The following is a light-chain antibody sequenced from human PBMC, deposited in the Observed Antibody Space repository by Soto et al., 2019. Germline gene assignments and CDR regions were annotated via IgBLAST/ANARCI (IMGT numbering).Light chain of an antibody. CDR1: SSNIGTNS. J-gene: IGLJ3*02. CDR3: AAWDDSLNAVM. V-gene: IGLV1-44*01. Sequence: QSVLTQPPSASGTPGQRVTIPCSGSSSNIGTNSVNWYQQFPGTAPKLVICTNNQRPSGVPDRFSGSKSGTSASLAISGLQSEDEADYFCAAWDDSLNAVMFGGGTKLTVL. CDR2: TNN.